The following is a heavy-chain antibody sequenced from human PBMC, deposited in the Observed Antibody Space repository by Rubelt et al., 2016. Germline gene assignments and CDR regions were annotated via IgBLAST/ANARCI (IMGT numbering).Heavy chain of an antibody. Sequence: AASGFTFSSYSMNWVRQAPGKGLEWVSYISSSSSTIYYADSVKGRFTISRDNAKNSLYLQMNSLRAEDTAVYYCAREIQLWLSSWFDPWGQGTLVTVSS. V-gene: IGHV3-48*01. CDR3: AREIQLWLSSWFDP. CDR2: ISSSSSTI. CDR1: GFTFSSYS. J-gene: IGHJ5*02. D-gene: IGHD5-18*01.